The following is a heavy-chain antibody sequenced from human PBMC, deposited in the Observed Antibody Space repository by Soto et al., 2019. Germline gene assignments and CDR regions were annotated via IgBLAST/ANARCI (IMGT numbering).Heavy chain of an antibody. CDR3: AKPTYYYDSSGLNYFDY. Sequence: GGSLRLSCAASGFTFSSYAMSWVRQAPGKGLEWVSAISGSGGSTYYADSVKGRFTISRDNSKNTLYLQMNSLRAEDTAVYYCAKPTYYYDSSGLNYFDYWGQGTLVPVSS. J-gene: IGHJ4*02. CDR2: ISGSGGST. CDR1: GFTFSSYA. V-gene: IGHV3-23*01. D-gene: IGHD3-22*01.